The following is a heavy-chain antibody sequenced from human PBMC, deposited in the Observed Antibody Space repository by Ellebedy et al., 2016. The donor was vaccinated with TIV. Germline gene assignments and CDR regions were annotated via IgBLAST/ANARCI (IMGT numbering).Heavy chain of an antibody. CDR1: GYTFTSYD. CDR3: ARDRAVAGTSYYYGMDV. D-gene: IGHD6-19*01. V-gene: IGHV1-8*01. J-gene: IGHJ6*02. CDR2: MNPNSGNT. Sequence: ASVKVSXKASGYTFTSYDINWVRQATGQGLEWMGWMNPNSGNTGYAQKFQGRVTMTRNTSISTAYMELSSLRSDDTAVYYCARDRAVAGTSYYYGMDVWGQGTTVTVSS.